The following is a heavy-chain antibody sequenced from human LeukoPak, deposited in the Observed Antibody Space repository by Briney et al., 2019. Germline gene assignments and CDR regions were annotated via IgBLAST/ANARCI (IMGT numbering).Heavy chain of an antibody. Sequence: GGSLRLSCAASGFTFSSYGMHWVRQAPGKGLEWVAFIRYDGSNKYYADSVKGRFTISRDNSKNTLYLQMNSLRAEDTAVYYCAKVTATQYYYDSSGYATGAFDIWGQGTMVTVSS. V-gene: IGHV3-30*02. CDR3: AKVTATQYYYDSSGYATGAFDI. CDR2: IRYDGSNK. D-gene: IGHD3-22*01. J-gene: IGHJ3*02. CDR1: GFTFSSYG.